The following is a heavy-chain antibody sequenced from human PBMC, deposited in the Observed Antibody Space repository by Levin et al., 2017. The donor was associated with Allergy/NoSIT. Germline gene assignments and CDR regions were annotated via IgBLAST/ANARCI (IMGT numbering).Heavy chain of an antibody. CDR1: GFTLSTYG. V-gene: IGHV3-48*04. D-gene: IGHD2-21*01. Sequence: QTGGSLRLSCAASGFTLSTYGMNWVRQAPDKGLEWVAHITNSGTPVYYGDSVRGRFTISRDNANGLLYLQMNSLRAEDTAVYYCVRGVVDYWGQGTLVTVSS. CDR2: ITNSGTPV. J-gene: IGHJ4*02. CDR3: VRGVVDY.